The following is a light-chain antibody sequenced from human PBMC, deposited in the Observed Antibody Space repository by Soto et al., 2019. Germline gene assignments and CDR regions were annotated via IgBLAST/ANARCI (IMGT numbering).Light chain of an antibody. CDR2: GAS. CDR3: QQYGSSPYT. J-gene: IGKJ2*01. CDR1: QSVSSSY. Sequence: EIVLTQSPGTLSLSPGERATLSCRASQSVSSSYLAGYQQKPGQAPRLLIYGASSRATGIPDRCSGSGSGTAFTLTISRLEPADFAVYYCQQYGSSPYTFGQGTKLYIK. V-gene: IGKV3-20*01.